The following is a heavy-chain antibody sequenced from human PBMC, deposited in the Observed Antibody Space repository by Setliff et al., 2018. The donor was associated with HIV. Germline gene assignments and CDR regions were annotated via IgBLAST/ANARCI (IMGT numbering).Heavy chain of an antibody. CDR3: ARSQPDTIFGVVTFDF. J-gene: IGHJ4*02. V-gene: IGHV4-39*01. D-gene: IGHD3-3*01. CDR2: VYYSGST. CDR1: GGSISGSGPGYY. Sequence: PSETLSLTCSVSGGSISGSGPGYYWGWVRQPPGGGLEWIGSVYYSGSTYYNPSLSSRVTISVDTSKNQLSLRLTSLTAADTAVYYCARSQPDTIFGVVTFDFWGQGQMVTVSS.